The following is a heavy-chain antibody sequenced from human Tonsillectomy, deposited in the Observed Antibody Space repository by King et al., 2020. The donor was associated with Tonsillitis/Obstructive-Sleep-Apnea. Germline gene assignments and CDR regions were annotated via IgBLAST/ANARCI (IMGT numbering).Heavy chain of an antibody. CDR3: ARAGKKFIAAAGTGSSFDS. CDR2: ISSSSSYI. V-gene: IGHV3-21*01. CDR1: GFTFSSYS. Sequence: VQLVESGGGLVKPGGSLRLSCAASGFTFSSYSMNWVRQAPGKGLEWVSSISSSSSYIYYADSVKGRFTISRDNAKNSLYLQMNSLRAEDTPVYYCARAGKKFIAAAGTGSSFDSWGQGTLVTVSS. J-gene: IGHJ4*02. D-gene: IGHD6-13*01.